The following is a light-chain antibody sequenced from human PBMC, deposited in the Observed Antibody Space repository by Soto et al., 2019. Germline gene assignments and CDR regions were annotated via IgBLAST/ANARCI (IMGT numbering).Light chain of an antibody. CDR1: ASNFGAGYD. J-gene: IGLJ3*02. CDR2: ETS. Sequence: QSVLTQPPSVSGAPGQRVTISCTGSASNFGAGYDVHWYQQIPGTAPKLLIFETSSRPSGVPDRFSASKSGTSASLAITGLQTEDEAHYYCQSYDNSLRGWVFGGGTKLTVL. V-gene: IGLV1-40*01. CDR3: QSYDNSLRGWV.